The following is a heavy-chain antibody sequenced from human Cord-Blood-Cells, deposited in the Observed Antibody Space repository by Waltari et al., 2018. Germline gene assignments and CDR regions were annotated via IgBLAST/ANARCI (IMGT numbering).Heavy chain of an antibody. CDR2: IYYSGST. Sequence: QLQLQESGPGLVKPSEPLSLTCTVSGGSISSSSYYWGWIRQPPGKGLEWIGSIYYSGSTYYNPSLKSRVTISVDTSKNQFSLKLSSVTAADTAVYYCARRTAARSGAFDIWGQGTMVTVSS. CDR3: ARRTAARSGAFDI. V-gene: IGHV4-39*07. J-gene: IGHJ3*02. CDR1: GGSISSSSYY. D-gene: IGHD5-18*01.